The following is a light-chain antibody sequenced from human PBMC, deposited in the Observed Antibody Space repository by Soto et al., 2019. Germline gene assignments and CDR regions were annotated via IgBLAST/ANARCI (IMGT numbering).Light chain of an antibody. CDR2: KNN. CDR3: ASWDESLSGVV. CDR1: SSNIGTNY. J-gene: IGLJ3*02. V-gene: IGLV1-47*01. Sequence: QSVLTQSPSASGTPGQTVTISCSGSSSNIGTNYVFWYQHVPGTAPKLLLYKNNQRPSGVPDRFSGSKSGTSASLAISGLRSEDEAHYSCASWDESLSGVVFGGGTKPTVL.